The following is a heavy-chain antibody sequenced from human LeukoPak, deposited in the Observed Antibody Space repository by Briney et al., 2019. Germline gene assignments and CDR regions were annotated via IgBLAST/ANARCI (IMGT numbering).Heavy chain of an antibody. J-gene: IGHJ4*02. CDR1: GFTFNTFD. D-gene: IGHD6-13*01. Sequence: GRSLRLSCAASGFTFNTFDLHWVRQAPGKGLEWVAVTSYDGSNEYYADSVKGRFTVSRDNSKNTVYLQMNSLRAEDTAVYYCVRESGIAAFFDYWGQGTLVTVSS. CDR3: VRESGIAAFFDY. V-gene: IGHV3-30*03. CDR2: TSYDGSNE.